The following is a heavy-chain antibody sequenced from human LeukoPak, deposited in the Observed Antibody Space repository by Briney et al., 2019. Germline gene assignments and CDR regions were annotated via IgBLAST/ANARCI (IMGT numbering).Heavy chain of an antibody. J-gene: IGHJ4*02. Sequence: GGSLRLSCAASGFTFSGYDMHWVSQVPGKGLEWVSGIDTAGHTYYPRSVKGRFTISRENAKISLYLHMNSLRAGDTAVYYCARGMGATSQALFDYWGEGALVALSS. CDR3: ARGMGATSQALFDY. V-gene: IGHV3-13*04. CDR2: IDTAGHT. CDR1: GFTFSGYD. D-gene: IGHD1-26*01.